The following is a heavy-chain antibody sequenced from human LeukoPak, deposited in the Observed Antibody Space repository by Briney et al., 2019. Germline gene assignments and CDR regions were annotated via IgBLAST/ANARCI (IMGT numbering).Heavy chain of an antibody. CDR1: GGSFSGYY. CDR3: ARGRVRGSGSYMGY. CDR2: INHSGSP. V-gene: IGHV4-34*01. D-gene: IGHD3-10*01. Sequence: PSETLSLTCAVYGGSFSGYYWSWIRQPPGKGLEWIGEINHSGSPNYNPSLKSRGTISVDTSKNQFSLKLSSVTAADTAVYYCARGRVRGSGSYMGYWGQGTLVTVSS. J-gene: IGHJ4*02.